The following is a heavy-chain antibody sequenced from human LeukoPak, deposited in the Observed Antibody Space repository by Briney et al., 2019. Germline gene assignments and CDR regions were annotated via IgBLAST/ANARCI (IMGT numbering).Heavy chain of an antibody. Sequence: GGSLRLPCAASGFTVSSNYMSWVRQTPGKGLEWVSVIYSGGSTYYADSVKGRFTISRDNSKNTLYLQMNSLRAEDTAVYYCARENDGDFNYFDYWGQGTLVTVSS. CDR2: IYSGGST. J-gene: IGHJ4*02. CDR1: GFTVSSNY. CDR3: ARENDGDFNYFDY. D-gene: IGHD2-21*02. V-gene: IGHV3-66*01.